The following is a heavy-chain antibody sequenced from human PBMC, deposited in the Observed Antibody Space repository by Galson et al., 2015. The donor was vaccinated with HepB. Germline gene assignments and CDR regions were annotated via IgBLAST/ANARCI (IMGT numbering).Heavy chain of an antibody. CDR2: IYSGGHA. J-gene: IGHJ4*02. CDR1: GFTVSKSY. D-gene: IGHD3-3*01. CDR3: ASPFWSGGNCYPLWY. Sequence: SLRLSCAVSGFTVSKSYVSWVRQAPGKGLEWLSVIYSGGHAFYADSVQGRLTISRDTSKNTVYLQMRSLKAEDTAVYYCASPFWSGGNCYPLWYWGQGTLVTVSS. V-gene: IGHV3-53*01.